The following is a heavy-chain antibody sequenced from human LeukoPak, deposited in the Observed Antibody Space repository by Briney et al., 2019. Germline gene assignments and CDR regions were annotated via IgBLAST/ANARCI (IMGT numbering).Heavy chain of an antibody. V-gene: IGHV4-38-2*01. CDR2: IYHSGST. J-gene: IGHJ3*02. CDR3: ARAVELWFGELFGAFDI. D-gene: IGHD3-10*01. Sequence: SETLSLTCAVSGYSISSGYYWGWIRQPTGKGLEWIGSIYHSGSTYYNPSLKSRVTISVDTSKNQFSLKLSSVTAADTAVYYCARAVELWFGELFGAFDIWGQGTMVTVSS. CDR1: GYSISSGYY.